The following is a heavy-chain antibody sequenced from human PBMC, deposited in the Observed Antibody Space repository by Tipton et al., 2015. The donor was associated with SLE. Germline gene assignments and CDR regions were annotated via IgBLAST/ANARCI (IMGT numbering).Heavy chain of an antibody. CDR3: ARGDYPYGMDV. Sequence: TLSLTCTVSGGSISSSSYYWGWIRQPPGKGLEWIGSIYYSGSTYYNPSLKSRVTISVDTYKNQFSLKVTSVTAADTAAYYCARGDYPYGMDVWGQGTTVTVSS. CDR1: GGSISSSSYY. CDR2: IYYSGST. J-gene: IGHJ6*02. D-gene: IGHD4/OR15-4a*01. V-gene: IGHV4-39*07.